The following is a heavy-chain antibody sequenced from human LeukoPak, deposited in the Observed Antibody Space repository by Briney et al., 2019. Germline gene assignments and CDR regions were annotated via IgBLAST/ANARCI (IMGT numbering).Heavy chain of an antibody. CDR2: IYSGGST. CDR1: GFTFSSYA. V-gene: IGHV3-53*01. Sequence: GGSLRLSCAASGFTFSSYAMSWVRQAPGKGLEWVSVIYSGGSTYYADSVKGRFTISRDNSKNTLYLQMNSLRAEDTAVYYCARDRGHYDILTGYTGYFDYWGQGTLVTVSS. D-gene: IGHD3-9*01. CDR3: ARDRGHYDILTGYTGYFDY. J-gene: IGHJ4*02.